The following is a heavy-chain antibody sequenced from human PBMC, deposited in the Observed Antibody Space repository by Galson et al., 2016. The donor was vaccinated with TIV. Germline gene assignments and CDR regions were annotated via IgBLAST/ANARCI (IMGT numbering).Heavy chain of an antibody. CDR3: ARGSGWTHDY. Sequence: SLRLSCAASGFSSSTSWINWVRQAPGKGLEWLAMIKEDGSEKDYVDSVKGRFTISRDAASDSVYLQMSSLRAEDTAVYYCARGSGWTHDYWGQGTLVTVSS. D-gene: IGHD6-19*01. V-gene: IGHV3-7*04. J-gene: IGHJ4*02. CDR2: IKEDGSEK. CDR1: GFSSSTSW.